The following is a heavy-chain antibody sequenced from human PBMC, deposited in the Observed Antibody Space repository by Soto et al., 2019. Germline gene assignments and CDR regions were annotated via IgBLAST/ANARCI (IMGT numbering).Heavy chain of an antibody. V-gene: IGHV3-21*02. Sequence: EVQLVESGGGLVKPGGSLRLSCAASGFTFRSFTMNWVRQAPGKGLEWVSTISSNSAYIYYTDALRGRFTISRDNAKNSLHLQMNSRRAEDTAVYSCTRDASRDSSARGWFDPWGPGTLVTVSS. J-gene: IGHJ5*02. CDR1: GFTFRSFT. CDR3: TRDASRDSSARGWFDP. D-gene: IGHD6-13*01. CDR2: ISSNSAYI.